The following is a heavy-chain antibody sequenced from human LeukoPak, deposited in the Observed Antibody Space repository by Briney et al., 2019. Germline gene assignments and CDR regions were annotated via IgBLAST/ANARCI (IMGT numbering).Heavy chain of an antibody. D-gene: IGHD3-10*01. J-gene: IGHJ4*02. CDR3: ARVPRFTMVRGVIDY. Sequence: SETLSLTCAVYGGSFSGYYWSWIRQPPGKGLEWIGEINHSGSTNYNPSLKSRVTISVDTSKNQFSLKLSSVTAADTAVYHCARVPRFTMVRGVIDYWGQGTLVAVSS. CDR1: GGSFSGYY. V-gene: IGHV4-34*01. CDR2: INHSGST.